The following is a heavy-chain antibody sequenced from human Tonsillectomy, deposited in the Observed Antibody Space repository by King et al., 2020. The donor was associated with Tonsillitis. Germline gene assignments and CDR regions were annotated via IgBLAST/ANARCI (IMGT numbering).Heavy chain of an antibody. J-gene: IGHJ4*02. CDR1: GFTFNDYW. CDR2: IKQDGSEK. D-gene: IGHD1/OR15-1a*01. V-gene: IGHV3-7*03. CDR3: ARGRAGTKATFDY. Sequence: VQLVESGGGLVKPGGSLRLSCAASGFTFNDYWMSWVRQAPGKGLEWVANIKQDGSEKYYLGCVKGRFTICRDNAKNSLYLQMNSRRAEGTAVYYCARGRAGTKATFDYWGQGALVTVPS.